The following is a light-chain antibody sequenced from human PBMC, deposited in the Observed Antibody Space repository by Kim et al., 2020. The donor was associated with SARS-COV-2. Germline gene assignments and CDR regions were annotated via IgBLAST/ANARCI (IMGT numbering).Light chain of an antibody. CDR1: QSVSSNY. CDR3: QQYSSSPLT. Sequence: EIVLTQSPGTLSLSPGERATLSCRASQSVSSNYLAWYQQKPGQAPRLLIYGASSRDTGIPDRFSGSGSGTDFTLTISRLEPEDFAVYYCQQYSSSPLTFGGGTKVDIK. V-gene: IGKV3-20*01. CDR2: GAS. J-gene: IGKJ4*01.